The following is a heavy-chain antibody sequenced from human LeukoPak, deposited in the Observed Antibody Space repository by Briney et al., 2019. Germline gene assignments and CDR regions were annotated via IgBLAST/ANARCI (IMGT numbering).Heavy chain of an antibody. V-gene: IGHV4-4*09. D-gene: IGHD6-6*01. Sequence: PSETLSLTCTVSGGSISSYYWSWIRQPPGKGLEWIGYIYTSGSTNYNPSLKSRVTISVDTSKSQFSLKLSSVTAADTAVYYCARQSIAARCTPFDYWGQGTLVTVSS. J-gene: IGHJ4*02. CDR2: IYTSGST. CDR3: ARQSIAARCTPFDY. CDR1: GGSISSYY.